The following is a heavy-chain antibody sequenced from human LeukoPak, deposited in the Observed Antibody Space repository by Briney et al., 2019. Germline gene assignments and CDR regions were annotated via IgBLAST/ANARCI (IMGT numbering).Heavy chain of an antibody. CDR2: IIPIFGTA. CDR3: ARAFSASKSCDY. J-gene: IGHJ4*02. Sequence: ASVKVSCKASGGTFSSYAISWVRQAPGQGLEWMGGIIPIFGTANYAQKFQGRVTITTDESTSTAYMELRSLRSDDTAVYYCARAFSASKSCDYWGQGTLVTVSS. D-gene: IGHD6-19*01. CDR1: GGTFSSYA. V-gene: IGHV1-69*05.